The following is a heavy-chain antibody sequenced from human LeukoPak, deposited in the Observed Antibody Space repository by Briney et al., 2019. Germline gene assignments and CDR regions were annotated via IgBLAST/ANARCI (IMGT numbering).Heavy chain of an antibody. J-gene: IGHJ5*02. Sequence: SETLSLTCAVYGGSFSGSYWSWIRQPPGKGLEWIGEINHSGSTNYNPSLKSRVTISVDTSKNQSSLKLTSVTAADTAVFYCARESGYYDVLTGYYNQNWFDPWGQGTLVTVSS. CDR1: GGSFSGSY. CDR2: INHSGST. V-gene: IGHV4-34*01. CDR3: ARESGYYDVLTGYYNQNWFDP. D-gene: IGHD3-9*01.